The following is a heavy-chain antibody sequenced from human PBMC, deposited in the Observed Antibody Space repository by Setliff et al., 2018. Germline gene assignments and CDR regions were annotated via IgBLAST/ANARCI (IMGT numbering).Heavy chain of an antibody. V-gene: IGHV3-21*01. Sequence: GGSLRLSCAASGFTFSSYSMNWVRQAPGKGLEWVSSISSSSSYIYYADSVKGRFTISRDNAKNSLYLQMNSMRAEDTAVYYCARGLAVAGEFDYWGQGTLVTVSS. J-gene: IGHJ4*02. D-gene: IGHD6-19*01. CDR3: ARGLAVAGEFDY. CDR2: ISSSSSYI. CDR1: GFTFSSYS.